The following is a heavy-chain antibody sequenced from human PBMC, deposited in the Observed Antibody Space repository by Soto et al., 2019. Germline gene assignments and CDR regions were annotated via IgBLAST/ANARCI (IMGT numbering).Heavy chain of an antibody. J-gene: IGHJ4*02. V-gene: IGHV2-5*02. Sequence: QITLKESGPTLVKPTQTLTLTCTFSGFSLSTSGGGGGWILQPPGKALEWLALIYWDDDKRYSPSLKSRLTITKDTSKNQVVLTMTNMDPVDTATYYCAHHIVATLFDYWGQGTLVTVSS. D-gene: IGHD5-12*01. CDR1: GFSLSTSGGG. CDR3: AHHIVATLFDY. CDR2: IYWDDDK.